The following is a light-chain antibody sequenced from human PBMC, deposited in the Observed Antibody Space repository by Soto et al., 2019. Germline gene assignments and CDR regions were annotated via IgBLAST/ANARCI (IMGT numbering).Light chain of an antibody. Sequence: QSVLTQPASVSGSPGQSITISYTGTSSDVGNYNLVSWYQQHPGKAPKLMIYDVSKRPSGVSNRFSGSKSGNTASLTISGLQADDEADYYCCSYAGDSYVFGTGTKLTVL. CDR3: CSYAGDSYV. J-gene: IGLJ1*01. CDR2: DVS. V-gene: IGLV2-23*02. CDR1: SSDVGNYNL.